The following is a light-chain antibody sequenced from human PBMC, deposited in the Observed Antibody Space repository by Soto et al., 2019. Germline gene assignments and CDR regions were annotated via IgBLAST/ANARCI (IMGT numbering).Light chain of an antibody. Sequence: QSALTQPRSVSGSPGQSVTISCTGTSSDVGGYNYVSWYQQHPGKAPKLMIYDVSKRPSGVPDRFSGSKSGNTASLTISGLQAEDEAGYYCCSYAGSYTFGVVFGGGTMVTVL. CDR3: CSYAGSYTFGVV. CDR1: SSDVGGYNY. J-gene: IGLJ2*01. CDR2: DVS. V-gene: IGLV2-11*01.